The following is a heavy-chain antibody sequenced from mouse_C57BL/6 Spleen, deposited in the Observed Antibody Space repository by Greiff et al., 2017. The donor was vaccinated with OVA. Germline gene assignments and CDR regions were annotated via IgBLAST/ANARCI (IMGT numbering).Heavy chain of an antibody. J-gene: IGHJ2*01. CDR2: ISGGGGNT. CDR1: GFTFSSYT. CDR3: ARQAQYYGSSYAPFDY. D-gene: IGHD1-1*01. V-gene: IGHV5-9*01. Sequence: EVKLVESGGGLVKPGGSLKLSCAASGFTFSSYTMSWVRQTPEKRLEWVATISGGGGNTYYPDSVKGRFTISRDNAKNTLYLQMSSLRSEDTALYYCARQAQYYGSSYAPFDYWGQGTTLTVSS.